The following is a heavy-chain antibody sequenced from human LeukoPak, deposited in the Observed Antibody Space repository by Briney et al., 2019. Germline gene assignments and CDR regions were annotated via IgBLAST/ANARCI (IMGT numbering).Heavy chain of an antibody. Sequence: GGSLRLSCAASGFTFSSYGMHWVRQAPGKGLEGVAVIWYDGSNKYYADSVKGRFTISRDNSKNTLYLQMNSLRVEDTAVCYCAKASRYCSGNSCYSHYFDYWGQGTLVTVSS. V-gene: IGHV3-30*02. CDR2: IWYDGSNK. D-gene: IGHD2-15*01. CDR3: AKASRYCSGNSCYSHYFDY. CDR1: GFTFSSYG. J-gene: IGHJ4*02.